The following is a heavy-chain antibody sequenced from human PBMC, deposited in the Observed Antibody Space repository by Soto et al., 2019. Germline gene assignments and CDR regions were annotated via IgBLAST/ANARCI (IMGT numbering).Heavy chain of an antibody. Sequence: QVQLEQSGAEVKQPGSSVRVSCKTSGGTFSTYAINWVRQAPGQGLEWMGAIIPLFGTADYSQKFQGRVTITADESTSTAYKELSSLRSDDTAVYFCARPKGTYSSGSYYFDFWGQGSLVTVSS. CDR1: GGTFSTYA. J-gene: IGHJ4*02. V-gene: IGHV1-69*01. CDR3: ARPKGTYSSGSYYFDF. D-gene: IGHD6-19*01. CDR2: IIPLFGTA.